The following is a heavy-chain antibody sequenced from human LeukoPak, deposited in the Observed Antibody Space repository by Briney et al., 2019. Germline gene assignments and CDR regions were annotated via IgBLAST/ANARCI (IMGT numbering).Heavy chain of an antibody. V-gene: IGHV3-48*04. D-gene: IGHD4-17*01. CDR3: ARTDYGDYVDYYYMDV. J-gene: IGHJ6*03. Sequence: GGSLRLSCAASGFTFSTSGMNWVRQAPGKGLEWVSYISLSSSTIYYADSVKGRFTISRDNAKNSLYLQMNSLRAEDTALYYCARTDYGDYVDYYYMDVWGKGTTVTVSS. CDR1: GFTFSTSG. CDR2: ISLSSSTI.